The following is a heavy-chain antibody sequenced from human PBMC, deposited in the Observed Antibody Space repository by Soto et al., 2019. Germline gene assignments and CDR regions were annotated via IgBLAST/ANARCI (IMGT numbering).Heavy chain of an antibody. CDR2: IIPIFGTA. Sequence: QVQLVQSGAEVKKPGSSVKVSCKASGGTFSTYTITWVRQAPGQGLEWMGGIIPIFGTANYPEKFQGRVTITADESTSTAYMEMSSLRSEDTAVYYCARSQDSSGYWNNCFDPWGQGTRVTVSS. CDR1: GGTFSTYT. D-gene: IGHD3-22*01. V-gene: IGHV1-69*01. CDR3: ARSQDSSGYWNNCFDP. J-gene: IGHJ5*02.